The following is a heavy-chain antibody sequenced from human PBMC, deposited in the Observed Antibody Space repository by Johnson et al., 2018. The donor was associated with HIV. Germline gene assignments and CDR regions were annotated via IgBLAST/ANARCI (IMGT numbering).Heavy chain of an antibody. CDR3: AKVTPYSSSSSAFDI. CDR2: ISWNSGSI. J-gene: IGHJ3*02. D-gene: IGHD6-6*01. Sequence: VQLVESGGGLVQPGRSLRLSCAASGFTFDDYAMHWVRQAPGKGLEWVSGISWNSGSIGYADSVKGRFTISRDNAKTSLYLQMNSLRAEDTALYYCAKVTPYSSSSSAFDIWGQGTMVTVSS. V-gene: IGHV3-9*01. CDR1: GFTFDDYA.